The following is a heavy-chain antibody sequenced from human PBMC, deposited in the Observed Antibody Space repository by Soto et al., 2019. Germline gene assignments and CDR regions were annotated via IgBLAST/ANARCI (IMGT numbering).Heavy chain of an antibody. CDR1: GFTFSNTW. V-gene: IGHV3-15*01. CDR2: IKSKTDGGTT. J-gene: IGHJ4*02. CDR3: DKVKADSSAAASLDY. D-gene: IGHD3-3*01. Sequence: GGSLRLSCVASGFTFSNTWMTWVRQVPGKGLEWVGRIKSKTDGGTTGYAAPVKGRFTISRDDSEATLFLQMNTLKTEDTAVYYCDKVKADSSAAASLDYWGQGTVVTVSS.